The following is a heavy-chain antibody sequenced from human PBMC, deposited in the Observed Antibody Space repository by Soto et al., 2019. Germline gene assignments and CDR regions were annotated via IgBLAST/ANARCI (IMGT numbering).Heavy chain of an antibody. Sequence: QVQLQESGPGLVKPSGTLSLTCAVSGDSISSPKWWTWLRQPPGKGLEWIGDLLHSGTTNYNPSLMSRVTLSADKPQNQFSLKLTSVPAAAAAIYYCAYSTGWYRHDVWGQGTSVTVSS. CDR3: AYSTGWYRHDV. CDR1: GDSISSPKW. V-gene: IGHV4-4*02. CDR2: LLHSGTT. J-gene: IGHJ3*01. D-gene: IGHD6-19*01.